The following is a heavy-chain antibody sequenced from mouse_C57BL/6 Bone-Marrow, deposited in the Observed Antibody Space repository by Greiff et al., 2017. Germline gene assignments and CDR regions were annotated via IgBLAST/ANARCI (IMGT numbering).Heavy chain of an antibody. V-gene: IGHV1-69*01. Sequence: VKLQQPGAELVMPGASVKLSCKASGYTFTSYWMHWVKQRPGQGLEWIGEIDPSDSYTNYNQKFKGKSTLTVDKSSSTAYMQLSSLTSEDSAVYYCARAGIYYGPEWFAYWGQGTLVTVSA. J-gene: IGHJ3*01. CDR2: IDPSDSYT. D-gene: IGHD2-1*01. CDR1: GYTFTSYW. CDR3: ARAGIYYGPEWFAY.